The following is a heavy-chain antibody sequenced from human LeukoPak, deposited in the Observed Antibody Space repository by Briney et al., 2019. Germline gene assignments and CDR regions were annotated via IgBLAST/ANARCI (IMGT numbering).Heavy chain of an antibody. J-gene: IGHJ4*02. CDR1: GFTFDDYG. Sequence: GGSLRLSCAASGFTFDDYGMSWVRQAPGKGLEWVSRINWNGGSTHYADSVKGRFTISRDNAKNSLYLQMNSLRAEDTALYHCAREGLYSSSWYGDYWGQGTLVTVSS. D-gene: IGHD6-13*01. CDR3: AREGLYSSSWYGDY. CDR2: INWNGGST. V-gene: IGHV3-20*01.